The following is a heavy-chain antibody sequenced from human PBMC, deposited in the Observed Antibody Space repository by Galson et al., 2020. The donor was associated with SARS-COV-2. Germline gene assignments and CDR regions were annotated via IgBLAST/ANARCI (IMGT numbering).Heavy chain of an antibody. CDR2: IYYSGST. J-gene: IGHJ3*02. D-gene: IGHD2-2*01. V-gene: IGHV4-59*08. Sequence: SETLSLTCTVSGGSISSYYWSWIRQPPGKGLEWIGYIYYSGSTNYNPSLKSRVTISVDTSKNQFSLKLSSVTAADTAVYYCARRGCSSTSCSAFDIWGQGTMVTVSS. CDR3: ARRGCSSTSCSAFDI. CDR1: GGSISSYY.